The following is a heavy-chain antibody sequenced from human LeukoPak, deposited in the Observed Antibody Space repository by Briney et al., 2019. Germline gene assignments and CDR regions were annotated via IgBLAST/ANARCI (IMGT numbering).Heavy chain of an antibody. CDR1: GYTLTELS. CDR2: FDPEDGET. CDR3: ARSSSAQLERQRGFYAFDI. D-gene: IGHD1-1*01. Sequence: ASVKVSCKVSGYTLTELSMHWVRQAPGKGLEWMGGFDPEDGETIYAQKFQGRVTMTEDTSTDTAYMELSSLRSEDTAVYYCARSSSAQLERQRGFYAFDIWGQGTMVTVSS. V-gene: IGHV1-24*01. J-gene: IGHJ3*02.